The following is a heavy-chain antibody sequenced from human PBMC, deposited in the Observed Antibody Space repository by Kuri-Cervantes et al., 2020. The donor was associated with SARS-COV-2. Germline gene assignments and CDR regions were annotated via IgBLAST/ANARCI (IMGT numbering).Heavy chain of an antibody. CDR1: GFSFRNYN. CDR2: ISSGSSYI. D-gene: IGHD3-10*01. Sequence: GESLKISCAASGFSFRNYNMNWVRQAPGKGLEWVSAISSGSSYIYYADSMKGRFTMSRDNAKNSVYLQMNSLRAEDTAVYFCARELYHYGLGKYYPDYWGQGTRVTVSS. CDR3: ARELYHYGLGKYYPDY. J-gene: IGHJ4*02. V-gene: IGHV3-21*01.